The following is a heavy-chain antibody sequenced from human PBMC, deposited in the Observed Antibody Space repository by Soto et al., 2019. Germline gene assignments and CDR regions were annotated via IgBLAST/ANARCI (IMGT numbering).Heavy chain of an antibody. D-gene: IGHD2-21*01. J-gene: IGHJ4*02. Sequence: EVQLVESGGDLGQPGGSLRLSCAASGFTISSYWMSWVRQVPGKGLEWVANIKQDGTEKYYVDSVKGRFTISRDNAKNSLYLQMSIMSAEDTAVYHCARSQVAIPGDNWGQGTLVMVSS. CDR3: ARSQVAIPGDN. CDR2: IKQDGTEK. CDR1: GFTISSYW. V-gene: IGHV3-7*05.